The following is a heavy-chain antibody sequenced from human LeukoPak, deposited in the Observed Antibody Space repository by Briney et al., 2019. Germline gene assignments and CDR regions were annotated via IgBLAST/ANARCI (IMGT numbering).Heavy chain of an antibody. J-gene: IGHJ5*02. CDR2: INPSGGST. CDR3: ARDRVVVVPAAIIRDNWFDP. D-gene: IGHD2-2*01. CDR1: GYTFTSYY. V-gene: IGHV1-46*03. Sequence: GASVKVSCKASGYTFTSYYMHWVRQAPGQGLEWMGLINPSGGSTSYAQKFQGRVTMTRDTSTSTVYMELSSLRSEDTAVYYCARDRVVVVPAAIIRDNWFDPWGQGTLVTVSS.